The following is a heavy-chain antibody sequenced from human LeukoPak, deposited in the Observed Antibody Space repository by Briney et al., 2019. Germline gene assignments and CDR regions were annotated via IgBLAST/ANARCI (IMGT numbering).Heavy chain of an antibody. D-gene: IGHD5-24*01. CDR3: ARGRGMATTRPLDY. CDR1: GFTFSSYA. J-gene: IGHJ4*02. Sequence: GSLRLSCAASGFTFSSYAMHWVRQAPGKGLEWVAVISYDGSNKYYADSVKGRFTISRDNSKNTLYLQMNSLRAEDTAVYYCARGRGMATTRPLDYWGQGTLVTVSS. CDR2: ISYDGSNK. V-gene: IGHV3-30-3*01.